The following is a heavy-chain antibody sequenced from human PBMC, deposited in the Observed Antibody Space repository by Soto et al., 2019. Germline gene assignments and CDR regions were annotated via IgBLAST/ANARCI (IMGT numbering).Heavy chain of an antibody. CDR2: ISTTGSTI. V-gene: IGHV3-48*01. Sequence: GGSLRLSCAASGFTFSTYSMNWVRQAPGKGLEWVSYISTTGSTIYYADSVKGRFTISRDNAKNSLYLQMNSLRAEDTAVYYCPISWEQPVLRDTTTDYGGQGTLATV. CDR1: GFTFSTYS. D-gene: IGHD6-6*01. J-gene: IGHJ4*02. CDR3: PISWEQPVLRDTTTDY.